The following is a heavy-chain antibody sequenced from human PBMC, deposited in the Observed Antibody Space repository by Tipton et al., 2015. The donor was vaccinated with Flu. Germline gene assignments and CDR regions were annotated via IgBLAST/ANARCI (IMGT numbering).Heavy chain of an antibody. CDR3: ASYQLSYYNYMDV. CDR1: GDSTSSDH. Sequence: GLVKPSETLSLTCTVSGDSTSSDHWNWIRQPAGKGLEWIGRIYTSGSTNYNPSLKSRVTMSVDTSKNQFSLKLSSVTAADTAVYYCASYQLSYYNYMDVWGKGNTVTVSS. CDR2: IYTSGST. V-gene: IGHV4-4*07. D-gene: IGHD6-6*01. J-gene: IGHJ6*03.